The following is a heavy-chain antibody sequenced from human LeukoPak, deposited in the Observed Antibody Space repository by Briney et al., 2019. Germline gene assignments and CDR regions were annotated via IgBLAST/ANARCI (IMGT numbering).Heavy chain of an antibody. CDR2: ISSGSSSI. J-gene: IGHJ6*03. CDR1: GFTFSSYS. Sequence: PGGSLRLSCAVSGFTFSSYSMNWVRQAPGKGLEWVSSISSGSSSIYYAASVKGRFTISRDNAKNSLYLQMNSLRAEDTAVYYCARVPEGTIFGVLISPYYYYYMDVWGKGTTVTVSS. D-gene: IGHD3-3*01. CDR3: ARVPEGTIFGVLISPYYYYYMDV. V-gene: IGHV3-48*01.